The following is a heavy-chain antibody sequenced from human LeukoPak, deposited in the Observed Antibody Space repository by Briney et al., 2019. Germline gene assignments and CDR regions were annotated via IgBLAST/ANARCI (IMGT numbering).Heavy chain of an antibody. CDR3: ANWGCSGGSCYPFDY. D-gene: IGHD2-15*01. Sequence: GGSLRLSCAASGFTFSSYAMSWVRQAPGKGLEWVSATSGTSGRTYYADSVKGRFTISRDNSKNTLYLQMNSLRAEDTAVYYCANWGCSGGSCYPFDYWGQGTLVTVSS. CDR2: TSGTSGRT. J-gene: IGHJ4*02. CDR1: GFTFSSYA. V-gene: IGHV3-23*01.